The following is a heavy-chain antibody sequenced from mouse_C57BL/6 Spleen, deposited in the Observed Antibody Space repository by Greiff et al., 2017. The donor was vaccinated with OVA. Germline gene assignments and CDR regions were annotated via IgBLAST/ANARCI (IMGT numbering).Heavy chain of an antibody. CDR3: ARSNWGQAWFAY. CDR2: IYPGSGNT. V-gene: IGHV1-76*01. CDR1: GYTFTDYY. J-gene: IGHJ3*01. Sequence: QVQLQQSGAELVRPGASVKLSCKASGYTFTDYYINWVKQRPGQGLEWIARIYPGSGNTYYNEKFKGKATLTAEKSSSTAYMQLSSLTSEDSAVYFCARSNWGQAWFAYWGQGTLVTVSA. D-gene: IGHD4-1*02.